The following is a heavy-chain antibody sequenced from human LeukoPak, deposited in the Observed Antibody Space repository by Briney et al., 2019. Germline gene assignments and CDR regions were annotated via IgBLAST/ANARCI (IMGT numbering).Heavy chain of an antibody. Sequence: GGSLRLSCSASGFIFSSYWMIWVRQAPGKGLEYVSAISGNGHGTWYGDSVKGRFSISRDNSEQMLYLQMGSLRAEDMAVYFCARASITASGPHDVYDMWGRGTMVTVSS. V-gene: IGHV3-64*02. CDR1: GFIFSSYW. CDR3: ARASITASGPHDVYDM. D-gene: IGHD6-13*01. J-gene: IGHJ3*02. CDR2: ISGNGHGT.